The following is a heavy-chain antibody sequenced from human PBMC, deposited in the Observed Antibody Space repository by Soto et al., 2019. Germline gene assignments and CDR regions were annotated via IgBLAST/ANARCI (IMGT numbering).Heavy chain of an antibody. J-gene: IGHJ6*02. CDR3: APMGV. CDR1: GFTFSSYA. V-gene: IGHV3-23*01. CDR2: ISGSDNNT. Sequence: PGGSPRLSCAASGFTFSSYAMSWVRQAPGKGLEWVSAISGSDNNTYYADSVKGRFTISRDNSKNTLYLQMSSLRADDTAVYYCAPMGVWGQGTTVTVSS.